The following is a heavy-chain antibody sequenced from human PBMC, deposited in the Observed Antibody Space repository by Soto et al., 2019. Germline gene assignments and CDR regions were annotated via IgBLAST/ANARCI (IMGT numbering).Heavy chain of an antibody. CDR2: IHPSXQPX. Sequence: EVXLVESGGGLIQPGGSLRLSCAASGFTFSTSEMYWVRQAPGKGLEWVSYIHPSXQPXFYADSVKGRFTISRDNAKXXXXXXXXXXXXXXXXXXXXXRRASRWGQGTMVTVSS. V-gene: IGHV3-48*03. CDR3: XRRASR. J-gene: IGHJ3*01. D-gene: IGHD1-26*01. CDR1: GFTFSTSE.